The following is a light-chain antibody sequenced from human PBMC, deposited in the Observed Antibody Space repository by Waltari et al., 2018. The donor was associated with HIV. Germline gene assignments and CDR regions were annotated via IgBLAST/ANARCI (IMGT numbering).Light chain of an antibody. Sequence: QSALTQPPSASGSPGQSVTIPCPGTSSDVGGYNYVSGYQQLPGRAPKLMIYDVTKRPSRVPDRFSGSKSGNTASLTVSGLQAEDEADYFCSSYSGSNTLVFGGGTKLTVL. CDR2: DVT. V-gene: IGLV2-8*01. CDR1: SSDVGGYNY. CDR3: SSYSGSNTLV. J-gene: IGLJ2*01.